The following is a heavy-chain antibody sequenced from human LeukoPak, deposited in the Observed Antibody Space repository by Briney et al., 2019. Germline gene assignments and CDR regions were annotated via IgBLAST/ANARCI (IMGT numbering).Heavy chain of an antibody. CDR3: ARRGRYCSGGSCYSALDY. CDR1: GFSFSTYS. D-gene: IGHD2-15*01. Sequence: GGSLRLSCAASGFSFSTYSMNWVRQAPGKGLEWVSYISSVITTKYYADSVKGRFTISRDNAKNSLYLQMNSLRAEDTAVYYCARRGRYCSGGSCYSALDYWGQGTLVTVSS. CDR2: ISSVITTK. J-gene: IGHJ4*02. V-gene: IGHV3-48*01.